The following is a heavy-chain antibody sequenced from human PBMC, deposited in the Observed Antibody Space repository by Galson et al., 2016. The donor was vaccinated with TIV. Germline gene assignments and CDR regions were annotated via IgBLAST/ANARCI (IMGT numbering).Heavy chain of an antibody. J-gene: IGHJ6*03. CDR2: IIPIFGTA. D-gene: IGHD5-18*01. V-gene: IGHV1-69*05. CDR1: GGTFSSYA. Sequence: SCKASGGTFSSYAISWVRQAPGQGLEWMGGIIPIFGTANYAQKFQGRVTITTDESTSTAYMELSSLRSEDTAVFYCARSEDSYGKYYYYYYMDVWGKGTTVIVSS. CDR3: ARSEDSYGKYYYYYYMDV.